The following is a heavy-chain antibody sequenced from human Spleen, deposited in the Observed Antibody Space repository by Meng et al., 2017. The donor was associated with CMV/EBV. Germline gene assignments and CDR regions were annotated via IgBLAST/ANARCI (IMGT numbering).Heavy chain of an antibody. V-gene: IGHV3-7*01. Sequence: GESLKISCAASGFTFSDYCMSWVRQAPGKGLEWVANIKQDGSEKYYVDSVKGRFTISRDNAKNSLYLQMNSLRAEDTAVYYCASFNWNYGGYFDYWGQGTLVTVSS. D-gene: IGHD1-7*01. CDR1: GFTFSDYC. CDR3: ASFNWNYGGYFDY. J-gene: IGHJ4*02. CDR2: IKQDGSEK.